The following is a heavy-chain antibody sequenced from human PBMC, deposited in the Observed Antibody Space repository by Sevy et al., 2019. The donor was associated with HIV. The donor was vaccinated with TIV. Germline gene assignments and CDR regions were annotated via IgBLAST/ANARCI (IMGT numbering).Heavy chain of an antibody. CDR1: GFTFSSYE. CDR3: ARVDANYDKGFDP. D-gene: IGHD3-22*01. CDR2: ISSSGTTI. Sequence: GGSLRLSCEASGFTFSSYEMNWVRQAPGKGLEWVSYISSSGTTIKYADSVKGRFTISRDNAKNSLYMQMNSLRAEDTAVYYGARVDANYDKGFDPWGQGTLVTVSS. J-gene: IGHJ5*02. V-gene: IGHV3-48*03.